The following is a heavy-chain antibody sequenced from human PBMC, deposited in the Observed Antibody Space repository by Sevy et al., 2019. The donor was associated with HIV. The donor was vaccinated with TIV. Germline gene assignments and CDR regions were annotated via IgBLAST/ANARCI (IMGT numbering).Heavy chain of an antibody. V-gene: IGHV6-1*01. D-gene: IGHD2-15*01. CDR2: TYYRSKWYN. CDR1: GDSVSSNSAA. CDR3: ARDRGYCSGGSCYSGGFDY. Sequence: SQTLSLTCAISGDSVSSNSAAWNWIRQSPSRGLEWLGRTYYRSKWYNDYAVSVKSRITINPETSKKQFSLKLNSVTPEDTAVYYCARDRGYCSGGSCYSGGFDYWGQGALVTVSS. J-gene: IGHJ4*02.